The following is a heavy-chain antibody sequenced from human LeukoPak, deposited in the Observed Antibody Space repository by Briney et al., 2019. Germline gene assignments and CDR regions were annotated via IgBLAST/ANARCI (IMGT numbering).Heavy chain of an antibody. J-gene: IGHJ3*02. CDR1: GGSISSGGYY. Sequence: PSETLSLTCTVSGGSISSGGYYWSWVRQPPGKGLEWVGYIYHSGNTYYNPSLKSRVTISVDRSRNQFSLELSSVTATDTAVYFCATNRAGTYDRPFDIWGQGTMVTVSS. V-gene: IGHV4-30-2*01. CDR2: IYHSGNT. CDR3: ATNRAGTYDRPFDI. D-gene: IGHD1-26*01.